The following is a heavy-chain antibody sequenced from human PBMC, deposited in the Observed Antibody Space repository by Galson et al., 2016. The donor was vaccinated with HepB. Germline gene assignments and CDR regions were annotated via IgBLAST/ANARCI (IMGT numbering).Heavy chain of an antibody. CDR1: GFTFSNYG. CDR2: ISASGGGT. V-gene: IGHV3-23*01. D-gene: IGHD4-17*01. CDR3: ARSAAGRTATTTLA. Sequence: SLRLSCADSGFTFSNYGMTWVRQAPGKGLDWVSTISASGGGTHYADSVKGRFIISRDSSKKTVYLQMNSLRSKDTAVYYCARSAAGRTATTTLAWGQGSLVTVSS. J-gene: IGHJ5*02.